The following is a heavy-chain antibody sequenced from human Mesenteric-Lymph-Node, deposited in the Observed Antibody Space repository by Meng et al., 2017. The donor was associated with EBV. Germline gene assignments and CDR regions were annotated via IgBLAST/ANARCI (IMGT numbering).Heavy chain of an antibody. V-gene: IGHV4-4*01. CDR1: GGSISGNNW. CDR2: VFHIGST. CDR3: ARVSEISGTWLDC. D-gene: IGHD1-7*01. J-gene: IGHJ1*01. Sequence: QVKLKEPGPGLVKPAGTLPLTCAVSGGSISGNNWWSWIRQPPGKGLEWIGEVFHIGSTNYNPSLKSRVTISLDKSKNQFSLKLTSVTAADTAVYFCARVSEISGTWLDCWGQGTLVTVSS.